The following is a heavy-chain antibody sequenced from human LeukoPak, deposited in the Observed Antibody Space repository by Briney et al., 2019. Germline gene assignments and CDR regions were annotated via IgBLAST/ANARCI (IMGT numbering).Heavy chain of an antibody. CDR2: ISSSGSTI. D-gene: IGHD6-13*01. CDR3: ARTAAAGTTGGAFDI. Sequence: PGGSLRLSCAASGFTFSSYEMNWVRQAPGKGPEWVSYISSSGSTIYYADSVKGRFTISRDNAKNSLYLQMNSLRAEDTAVYYCARTAAAGTTGGAFDIWGQGTMVAVSS. V-gene: IGHV3-48*03. CDR1: GFTFSSYE. J-gene: IGHJ3*02.